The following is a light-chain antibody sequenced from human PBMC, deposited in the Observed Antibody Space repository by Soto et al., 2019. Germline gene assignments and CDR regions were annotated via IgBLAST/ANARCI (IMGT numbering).Light chain of an antibody. J-gene: IGLJ2*01. V-gene: IGLV2-14*01. Sequence: QSALTQPASVSGSPGQSITISCTGTSSDIGAHDRVSWYQQHPGKVPELMIYDVTNRPSGVSDRFSGSKSGSTASLTISVLQAEDEADYYCSSYTTNFAVVFGGGTKLTVL. CDR2: DVT. CDR1: SSDIGAHDR. CDR3: SSYTTNFAVV.